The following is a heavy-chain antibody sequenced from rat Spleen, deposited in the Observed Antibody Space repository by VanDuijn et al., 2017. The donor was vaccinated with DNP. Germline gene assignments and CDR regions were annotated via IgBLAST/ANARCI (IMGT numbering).Heavy chain of an antibody. D-gene: IGHD1-4*01. CDR2: INKDSSTI. V-gene: IGHV4-2*01. J-gene: IGHJ2*01. CDR1: GLNFSDYW. Sequence: EVKLVESGGVLVQPGRSLKLSCAASGLNFSDYWMGWVRQAPGKGLEWIGNINKDSSTINYTPSLKDKFTISRDNAQNTLYLQMNKLGSEDTAIYYCTKGAGYVLDYWGQGVLVTVSS. CDR3: TKGAGYVLDY.